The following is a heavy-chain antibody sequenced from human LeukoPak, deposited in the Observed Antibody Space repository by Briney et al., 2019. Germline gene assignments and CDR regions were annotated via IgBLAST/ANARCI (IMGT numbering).Heavy chain of an antibody. CDR1: GYTFTSYD. D-gene: IGHD2-2*01. J-gene: IGHJ6*03. CDR3: ATPHYCSSTSCPMDV. V-gene: IGHV1-8*01. CDR2: MNPNSGNT. Sequence: ASVKVSCKASGYTFTSYDINWVRQATGQGLEWMGWMNPNSGNTGYAQKFQGRVTMTRNTSISTAYMELSSLRSEDTAVYYCATPHYCSSTSCPMDVWGKGTTVTVSS.